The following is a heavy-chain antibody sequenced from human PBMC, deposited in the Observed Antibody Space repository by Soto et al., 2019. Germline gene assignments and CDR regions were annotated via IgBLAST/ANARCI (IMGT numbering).Heavy chain of an antibody. CDR2: IYWDDDK. Sequence: QLTLKESGPTLVKPTQTLTLTCTFSGFSLTTSGVGVAWIRQTPGKALEWLTLIYWDDDKRYSPSLNRRLTLTKDTSKNQVVLTLTNMDPTDTATSYCARGRGPGDRRSWYFDLWGRGTLVTVSS. CDR3: ARGRGPGDRRSWYFDL. CDR1: GFSLTTSGVG. J-gene: IGHJ2*01. V-gene: IGHV2-5*02. D-gene: IGHD1-26*01.